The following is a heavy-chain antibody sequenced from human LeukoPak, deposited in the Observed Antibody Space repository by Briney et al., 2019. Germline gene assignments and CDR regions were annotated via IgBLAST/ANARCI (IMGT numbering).Heavy chain of an antibody. D-gene: IGHD3-10*01. CDR3: IRETHVGLHLEY. V-gene: IGHV3-74*03. J-gene: IGHJ4*02. CDR2: INTDGYVT. CDR1: GFTFATYW. Sequence: PGRCLRLSCEASGFTFATYWMHWVRHAAGKGRVWVARINTDGYVTTYADSVRGRFTVSRDNAENTLYLQMNDLRAEDTAVYYCIRETHVGLHLEYWGQGTLATVAS.